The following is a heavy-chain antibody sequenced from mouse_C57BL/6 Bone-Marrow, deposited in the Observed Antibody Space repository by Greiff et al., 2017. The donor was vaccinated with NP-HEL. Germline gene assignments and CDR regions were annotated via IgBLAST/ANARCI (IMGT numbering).Heavy chain of an antibody. CDR1: GFTFSSYA. D-gene: IGHD2-3*01. J-gene: IGHJ2*01. CDR3: ADGWGGY. Sequence: EVQRVESGGGLVKPGGSLKLSCAASGFTFSSYAMSWVRQTPEKRLEWVATISDGGSYTYYPDNVKGRFTISRDNAKNNLYLQMSHLKSEDTAMYYCADGWGGYWGQGTTLTVSS. CDR2: ISDGGSYT. V-gene: IGHV5-4*01.